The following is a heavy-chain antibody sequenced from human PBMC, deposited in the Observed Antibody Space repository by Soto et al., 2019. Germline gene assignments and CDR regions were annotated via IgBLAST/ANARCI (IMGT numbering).Heavy chain of an antibody. CDR1: GGSISSSSYY. V-gene: IGHV4-39*01. J-gene: IGHJ6*02. Sequence: QLQLQESGPGLVKPSETLSLTCTVSGGSISSSSYYWGWIRQPPGKGLEWIGSIYYSGSTYYNPSLKSRVTISVDTSKNQFSLKLSSVTAADTAVYYCARRGGYESYYYYGMDVWGQGTTVTVSS. CDR2: IYYSGST. D-gene: IGHD5-12*01. CDR3: ARRGGYESYYYYGMDV.